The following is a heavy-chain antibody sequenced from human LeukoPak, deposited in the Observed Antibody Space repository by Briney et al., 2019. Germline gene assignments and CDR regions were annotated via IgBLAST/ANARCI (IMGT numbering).Heavy chain of an antibody. CDR1: GFPLSSYA. D-gene: IGHD6-13*01. Sequence: PGGSLRLSCAASGFPLSSYAMSWVRQASGKGLEWVSATSSSDPGTYYADSVRGRFTISRDNSKNTLYLRMNSLRAEDTAVYYCAKDHALGWKSIAAAGTGGQFDYWGQGTLVTVSS. J-gene: IGHJ4*02. V-gene: IGHV3-23*01. CDR3: AKDHALGWKSIAAAGTGGQFDY. CDR2: TSSSDPGT.